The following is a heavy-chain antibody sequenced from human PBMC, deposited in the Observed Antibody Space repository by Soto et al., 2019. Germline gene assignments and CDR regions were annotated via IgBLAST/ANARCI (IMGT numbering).Heavy chain of an antibody. CDR1: GFTFSSYA. CDR2: ISGSGGST. Sequence: EVQLLESGGGLVQPGGSLRLSCAASGFTFSSYALSWVRQAPGKGLEWVSAISGSGGSTYYADSVKGRFTISRDNTKNTLYLQMKCLSAEDTAVYYRAKARVLVPTVTTGFFDYWGQGPIVAFSS. CDR3: AKARVLVPTVTTGFFDY. J-gene: IGHJ4*02. V-gene: IGHV3-23*01. D-gene: IGHD4-17*01.